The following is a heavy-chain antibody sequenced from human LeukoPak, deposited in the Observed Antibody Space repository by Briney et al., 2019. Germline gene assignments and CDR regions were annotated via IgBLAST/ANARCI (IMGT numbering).Heavy chain of an antibody. V-gene: IGHV3-21*01. Sequence: GGSLRLSCAASGFTFSSYSMNWVRQAPGKGLEWVSSISSSSSYIYYADSVKGRFTISRDNAKNSLYLQMNSLRAEDTAVYYCASNYDLWSGSPPHWGQGTLVTVSS. CDR1: GFTFSSYS. D-gene: IGHD3-3*01. CDR3: ASNYDLWSGSPPH. CDR2: ISSSSSYI. J-gene: IGHJ4*02.